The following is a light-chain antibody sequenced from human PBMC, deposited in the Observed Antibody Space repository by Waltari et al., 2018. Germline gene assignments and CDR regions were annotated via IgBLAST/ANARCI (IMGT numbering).Light chain of an antibody. Sequence: QSVLTQPPSASATPGQRVTISCSGSSSHIGRNLLNWYQLPPGTAPKLLIYSNNQRPSGVPDRFSGSKSGTSASLAISGLQSEDEATYYCAAWDDSLNGLIFGGGTKLTVL. CDR3: AAWDDSLNGLI. CDR1: SSHIGRNL. CDR2: SNN. J-gene: IGLJ2*01. V-gene: IGLV1-44*01.